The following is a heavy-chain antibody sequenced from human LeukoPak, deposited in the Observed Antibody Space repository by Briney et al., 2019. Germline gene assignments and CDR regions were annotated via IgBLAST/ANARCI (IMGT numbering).Heavy chain of an antibody. Sequence: PGGSLRLSCAASGFTFSSYGMHWVRQAPGKGLEWVAVIWYDGSNKYYADSVKGRFTISRDNSKNTLYLQMNSLRAEDTAVYYCARGVISGYDYWGYYFDYWGQGTLVTVS. D-gene: IGHD5-12*01. CDR1: GFTFSSYG. J-gene: IGHJ4*02. V-gene: IGHV3-33*01. CDR3: ARGVISGYDYWGYYFDY. CDR2: IWYDGSNK.